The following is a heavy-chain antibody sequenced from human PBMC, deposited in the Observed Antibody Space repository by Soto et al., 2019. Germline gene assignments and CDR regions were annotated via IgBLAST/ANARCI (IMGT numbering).Heavy chain of an antibody. V-gene: IGHV3-30-3*01. CDR1: GFSFSISP. CDR3: ARDPKTSGGQHWAFNYFDS. J-gene: IGHJ4*02. CDR2: ISYDGANK. D-gene: IGHD7-27*01. Sequence: GGSLRLSCAASGFSFSISPMHWVRQAPGKGPEWVALISYDGANKFYADSVKGRFTISRDNSKSTLYLQVDSLRPEDAAVYYCARDPKTSGGQHWAFNYFDSWGQGTLVTVSS.